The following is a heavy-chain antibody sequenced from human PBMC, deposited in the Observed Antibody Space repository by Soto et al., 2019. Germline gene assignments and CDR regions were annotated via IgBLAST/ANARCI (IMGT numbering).Heavy chain of an antibody. CDR3: XXXXXLDX. CDR2: ISVGGST. Sequence: EVQLLESGGGLLQPGGSLRLSCAASGFTFSSYAMTWVRQAPGKGLECVSLISVGGSTYYADSVKGRFTISRDNSKNTXXXXMXXXXAXXXXXXXXXXXXXLDXWGQGTLVTVSS. CDR1: GFTFSSYA. V-gene: IGHV3-23*01. J-gene: IGHJ4*02.